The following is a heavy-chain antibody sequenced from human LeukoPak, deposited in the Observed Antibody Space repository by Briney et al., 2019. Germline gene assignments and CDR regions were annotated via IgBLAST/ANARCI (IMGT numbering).Heavy chain of an antibody. D-gene: IGHD6-13*01. CDR1: GYTFTSYA. CDR2: INAGNGNT. V-gene: IGHV1-3*01. J-gene: IGHJ1*01. CDR3: ASPGIAAAAPVAEYFQH. Sequence: ASVKVSCKASGYTFTSYAMHWVRQAPGQRLEWMGWINAGNGNTKYSQKFQGRVTITRDTSASTAYMELSSLRSEDTAVYYCASPGIAAAAPVAEYFQHWGQGTLVTVSS.